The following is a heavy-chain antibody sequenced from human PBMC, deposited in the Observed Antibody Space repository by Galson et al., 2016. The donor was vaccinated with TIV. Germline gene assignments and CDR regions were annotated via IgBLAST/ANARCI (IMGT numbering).Heavy chain of an antibody. CDR2: IIAIFGTT. Sequence: SVKVSCKVSGGIFRSHAISWVRQAPGQGLEWMGGIIAIFGTTDYAQKFQGRFTITADESTSTVYKELSSLRSEDTAVFYCAKGTGYAIRNNYFDQWGQGTLVTISA. D-gene: IGHD5-12*01. CDR3: AKGTGYAIRNNYFDQ. V-gene: IGHV1-69*13. J-gene: IGHJ5*02. CDR1: GGIFRSHA.